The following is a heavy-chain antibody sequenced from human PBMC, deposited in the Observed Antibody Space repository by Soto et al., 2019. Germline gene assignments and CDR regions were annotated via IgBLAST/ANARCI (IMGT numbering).Heavy chain of an antibody. CDR2: IYYSGST. Sequence: SETLSLTCTVSGGSLSSYYLSWIRQPPGKGLEWIGYIYYSGSTNYNPSLKSRVTISVDTSKNQFSLKLSSVTAADTAVYYCARGGPRGYSVFDYWGQGTLVTVSS. CDR3: ARGGPRGYSVFDY. D-gene: IGHD5-12*01. V-gene: IGHV4-59*01. J-gene: IGHJ4*02. CDR1: GGSLSSYY.